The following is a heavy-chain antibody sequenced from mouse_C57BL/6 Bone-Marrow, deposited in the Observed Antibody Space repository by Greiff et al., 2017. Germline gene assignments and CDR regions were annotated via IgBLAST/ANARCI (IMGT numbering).Heavy chain of an antibody. D-gene: IGHD1-1*02. CDR3: ARGHYGAMDY. J-gene: IGHJ4*01. CDR1: GYTFTSYW. CDR2: IDPSDSYT. V-gene: IGHV1-59*01. Sequence: VQLQQPGAELVRPGTSVKLSCKASGYTFTSYWMHWVKQRPGQGLEWIGVIDPSDSYTNYNQKFKGKATLTVDTSSSTAYMQLSSLTSEDAAVYYYARGHYGAMDYWGQGTSVTVSS.